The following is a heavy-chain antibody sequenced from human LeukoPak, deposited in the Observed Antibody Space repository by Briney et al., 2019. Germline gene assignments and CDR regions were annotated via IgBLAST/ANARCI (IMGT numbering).Heavy chain of an antibody. D-gene: IGHD6-19*01. V-gene: IGHV4-34*01. CDR1: GFIFSSYW. CDR2: INHSGST. CDR3: ARRKYSSGSDY. Sequence: GSLRLSCTASGFIFSSYWMTWVRQPPGKGLEWIGEINHSGSTNYNPSLKSRVTISVDTSKNQFSLKLSSVTAADTAVYYCARRKYSSGSDYWGQGTLVTVSS. J-gene: IGHJ4*02.